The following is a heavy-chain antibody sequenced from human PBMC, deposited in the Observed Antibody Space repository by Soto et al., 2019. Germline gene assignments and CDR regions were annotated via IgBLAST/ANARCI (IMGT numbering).Heavy chain of an antibody. CDR1: GFTFSSYA. J-gene: IGHJ6*03. Sequence: GGSLRLSCAASGFTFSSYAMSWVRQAPGKGLEWVSAISGSGGSTYYADSVKGRFTISRDNSKNTLYLQMNSLRAEDTAVYYCAKRAEYYDILTGRLLSYYYMDVWGKGTTVTVSS. D-gene: IGHD3-9*01. V-gene: IGHV3-23*01. CDR2: ISGSGGST. CDR3: AKRAEYYDILTGRLLSYYYMDV.